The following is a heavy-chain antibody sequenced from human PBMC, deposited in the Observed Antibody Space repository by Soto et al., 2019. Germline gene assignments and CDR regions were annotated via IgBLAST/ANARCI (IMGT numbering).Heavy chain of an antibody. V-gene: IGHV4-39*01. CDR3: ARGQSPISEYYYGSGTPDY. CDR1: GGSISSSSYY. D-gene: IGHD3-10*01. Sequence: QLQLQESGPGLVKPSETLSLTCTVSGGSISSSSYYWGWIRQPPGKGLEWIGSIYYSGSTYYNPSLKSRVTISVDTSKNQFSLKLSSVTAADTAVYYCARGQSPISEYYYGSGTPDYWGQGTLVTVSS. J-gene: IGHJ4*02. CDR2: IYYSGST.